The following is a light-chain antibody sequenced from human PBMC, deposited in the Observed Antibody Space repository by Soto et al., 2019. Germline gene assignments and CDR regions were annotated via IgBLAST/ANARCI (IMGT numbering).Light chain of an antibody. CDR1: SSDVGGYNY. V-gene: IGLV2-14*01. CDR3: SSYTSSNTVI. Sequence: QSVLTQPASVSGSPGQSITISCTGTSSDVGGYNYVSWYQQYPGKAPKLMIYEVSNRPSGVSNHFSASKSGNTASLTISGLQAGDEADYYCSSYTSSNTVIFGGGTKVTVL. CDR2: EVS. J-gene: IGLJ2*01.